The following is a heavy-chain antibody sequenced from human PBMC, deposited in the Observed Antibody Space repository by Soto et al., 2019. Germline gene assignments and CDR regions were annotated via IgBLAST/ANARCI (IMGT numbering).Heavy chain of an antibody. CDR2: INHSADT. Sequence: QVQLQQWGAGLVKPSETVSLTCAVYGGSFSGYYWSWVRQPPGKGLEWIGEINHSADTSYNPSLKGRATILVDPSKSQFSLKVNSVTAADTAVYYCARVGYYDSSGFYAPFDSWGQGTPVVVSS. V-gene: IGHV4-34*01. J-gene: IGHJ4*02. CDR3: ARVGYYDSSGFYAPFDS. CDR1: GGSFSGYY. D-gene: IGHD3-22*01.